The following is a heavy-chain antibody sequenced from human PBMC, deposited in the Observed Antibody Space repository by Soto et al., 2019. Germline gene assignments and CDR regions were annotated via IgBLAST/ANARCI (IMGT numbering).Heavy chain of an antibody. Sequence: PSETLSLTCTVSGGSISSYYWSWIRQPPGKGLEWIASIHYSGSTKYNPSLKSRVTVSVDTSKNQFSLKLSSVTAADTAVYYCASPKIAFYNWFDPWGQGTLVTVS. CDR3: ASPKIAFYNWFDP. D-gene: IGHD3-3*02. CDR2: IHYSGST. V-gene: IGHV4-59*08. J-gene: IGHJ5*02. CDR1: GGSISSYY.